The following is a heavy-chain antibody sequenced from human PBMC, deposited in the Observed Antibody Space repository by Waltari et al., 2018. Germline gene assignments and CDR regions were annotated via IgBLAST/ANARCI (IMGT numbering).Heavy chain of an antibody. J-gene: IGHJ3*01. Sequence: EGQLLESGGGSVQPGGSLRLSCAASGFTLSTSAMTWVRQAPGKGLEWVSTISDGGGSTYYTDSVKGRFSISRDDSHDTVYLLMNSLRAEDTAVYYCVKGGVSYFAFHAWGQGTMVSVSS. CDR2: ISDGGGST. D-gene: IGHD1-26*01. CDR1: GFTLSTSA. V-gene: IGHV3-23*01. CDR3: VKGGVSYFAFHA.